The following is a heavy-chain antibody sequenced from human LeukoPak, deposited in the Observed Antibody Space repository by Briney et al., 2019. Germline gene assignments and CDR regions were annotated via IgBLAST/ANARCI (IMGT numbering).Heavy chain of an antibody. CDR1: GFTFSSYC. CDR2: IEQHGNER. D-gene: IGHD3-10*01. Sequence: GGSLRLSCSASGFTFSSYCMNWVRQAPGKGLEWVANIEQHGNERYYMDSVKGRFTISRDNAKNSLYLEMNSLRAEDTAVYYCAGGDYYGSGSARRHWFDPWGQGTLVTVSS. CDR3: AGGDYYGSGSARRHWFDP. V-gene: IGHV3-7*04. J-gene: IGHJ5*02.